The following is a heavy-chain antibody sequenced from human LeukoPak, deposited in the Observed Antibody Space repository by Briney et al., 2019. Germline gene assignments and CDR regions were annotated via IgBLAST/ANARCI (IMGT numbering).Heavy chain of an antibody. V-gene: IGHV4-61*02. Sequence: SQTLSLTCTVSGGSISSGSYYWSWIRQPAGKGLEWIGRIYTSGSTNYNPSLKSRVTISVDTSKNQFSLKLSSVTAADTAVYHCARRLYYYYMDVWGKGTTVTISS. CDR2: IYTSGST. J-gene: IGHJ6*03. CDR1: GGSISSGSYY. CDR3: ARRLYYYYMDV.